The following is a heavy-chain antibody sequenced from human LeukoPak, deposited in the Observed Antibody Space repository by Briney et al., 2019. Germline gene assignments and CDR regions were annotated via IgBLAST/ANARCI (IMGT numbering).Heavy chain of an antibody. V-gene: IGHV4-59*08. Sequence: SETLSLTCTVSGGSISSYYWSWIRQPPGKGLEWIGYIYYSGSTNYNPSLKSRVTISVDTSENQFSLKLSSVTAADTAVYYCARHGGYSGYDYRFDYWGQGTLVTVSS. J-gene: IGHJ4*02. D-gene: IGHD5-12*01. CDR3: ARHGGYSGYDYRFDY. CDR1: GGSISSYY. CDR2: IYYSGST.